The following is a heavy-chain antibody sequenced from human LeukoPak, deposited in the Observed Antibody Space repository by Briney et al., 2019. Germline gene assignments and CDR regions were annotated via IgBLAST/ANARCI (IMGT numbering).Heavy chain of an antibody. J-gene: IGHJ4*02. CDR2: ISAYNGNT. Sequence: ASVKVSCKASGYTFTSYGISWVRQAPGQGLEWMGWISAYNGNTNYAQKLQGRVTMTTDTSTSTAYVELRSLRSDDTAVYYCARDLKGWFSILGHWGQGTLVTVSS. D-gene: IGHD2-15*01. CDR1: GYTFTSYG. CDR3: ARDLKGWFSILGH. V-gene: IGHV1-18*01.